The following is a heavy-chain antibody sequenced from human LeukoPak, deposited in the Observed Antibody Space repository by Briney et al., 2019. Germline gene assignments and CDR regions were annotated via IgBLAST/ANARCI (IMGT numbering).Heavy chain of an antibody. D-gene: IGHD3-3*01. CDR1: GYTFTSYG. V-gene: IGHV1-2*02. Sequence: GASVKVSCKASGYTFTSYGISWVRQAPGQGLEWMGWINPNSGYTNYAQKFQGRVTLTGGTSISTAFMELSRLTSDDTALYYCARDFWNGQAPGDSRGQGALVTVSS. CDR3: ARDFWNGQAPGDS. J-gene: IGHJ4*02. CDR2: INPNSGYT.